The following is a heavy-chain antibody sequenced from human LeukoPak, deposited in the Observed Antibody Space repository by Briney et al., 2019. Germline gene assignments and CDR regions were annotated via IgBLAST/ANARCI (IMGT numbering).Heavy chain of an antibody. CDR1: GFTFSSYN. D-gene: IGHD6-13*01. CDR3: AREPSYTSSWYTSCDY. Sequence: GGSLRLSCAASGFTFSSYNMNWVRQAPGKGLEWVYYADSVKGRFTISRDNAKNSVYLQMDSLRAEDTAVYYCAREPSYTSSWYTSCDYWGQGTLVTVSS. J-gene: IGHJ4*02. V-gene: IGHV3-48*01.